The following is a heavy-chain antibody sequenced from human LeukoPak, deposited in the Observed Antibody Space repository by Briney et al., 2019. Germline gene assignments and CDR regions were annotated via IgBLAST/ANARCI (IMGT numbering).Heavy chain of an antibody. V-gene: IGHV3-66*01. CDR2: IYIGGTI. CDR3: ARDGENHYYDY. J-gene: IGHJ4*02. Sequence: PGGSLRLSCAASGFTVSSNHMSWVRQAPGQGLEWVSVIYIGGTIHYADSVKGRFTISRDNSQHTVYLEMNSLRAEDTAVYYCARDGENHYYDYWGQGTLVTVSS. CDR1: GFTVSSNH. D-gene: IGHD7-27*01.